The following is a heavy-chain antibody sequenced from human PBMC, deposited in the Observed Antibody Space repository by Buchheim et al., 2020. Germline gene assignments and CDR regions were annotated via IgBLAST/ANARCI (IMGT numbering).Heavy chain of an antibody. V-gene: IGHV3-23*01. D-gene: IGHD6-13*01. J-gene: IGHJ5*02. CDR3: AKWTIVAAGLTRWFDP. CDR2: ISGSGGTT. CDR1: GFTFSSYA. Sequence: EVQLLESGGGLVQPGGSLRLSCAASGFTFSSYAMSRVRQAPGKGLEWVSAISGSGGTTYYADSVKGRFTISRDNSNNTPYLQMNSLRAEDTAVYYCAKWTIVAAGLTRWFDPWGQGTL.